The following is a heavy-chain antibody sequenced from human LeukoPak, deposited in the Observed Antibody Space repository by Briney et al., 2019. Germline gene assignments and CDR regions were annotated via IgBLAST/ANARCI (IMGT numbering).Heavy chain of an antibody. CDR1: GGTFSSYA. Sequence: ASVKVSCKASGGTFSSYAISWVRQAPGQGLEWMGGIIPIFGTANYAQKFQGRVTITADESTSTAYMELSSLRSEDTAVYYCARGPPPWYQAFDYWGQGTLVTVSP. J-gene: IGHJ4*02. CDR2: IIPIFGTA. D-gene: IGHD2-2*01. V-gene: IGHV1-69*13. CDR3: ARGPPPWYQAFDY.